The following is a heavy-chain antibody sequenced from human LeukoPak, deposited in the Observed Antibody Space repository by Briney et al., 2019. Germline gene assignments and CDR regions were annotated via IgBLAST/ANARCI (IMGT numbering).Heavy chain of an antibody. D-gene: IGHD4-11*01. J-gene: IGHJ4*02. Sequence: GGSLRLSFSAPGFPFRSHSMNWVRPAPGKGVEWVSSISSSSSYIYYADSVKGRFTISRDNAKNSLYLQMNSLRAEDTAVYYCARVDYPFDYWGQGTLVTVSS. CDR3: ARVDYPFDY. CDR1: GFPFRSHS. CDR2: ISSSSSYI. V-gene: IGHV3-21*01.